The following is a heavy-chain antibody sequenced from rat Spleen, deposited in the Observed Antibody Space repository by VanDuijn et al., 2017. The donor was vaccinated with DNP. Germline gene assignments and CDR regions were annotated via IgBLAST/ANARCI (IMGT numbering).Heavy chain of an antibody. CDR1: GLTFSNYG. CDR2: MSIGGGNT. V-gene: IGHV5S14*01. Sequence: EVQLVESGGGLVQPGRSLKLSCAASGLTFSNYGMAWVRQTPTKGLEWVASMSIGGGNTYYRDSVKGRFTISRDYAKNTHYLQMDSLRSEDTATYYCARRRSIYWYFDFWGPGTVVTVSS. D-gene: IGHD1-2*01. CDR3: ARRRSIYWYFDF. J-gene: IGHJ1*01.